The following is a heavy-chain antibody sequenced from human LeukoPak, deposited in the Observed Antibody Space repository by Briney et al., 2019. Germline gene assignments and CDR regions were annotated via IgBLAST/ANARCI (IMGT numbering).Heavy chain of an antibody. CDR3: MTEGPDDGDYGDY. V-gene: IGHV3-7*01. Sequence: GGSLSLSCAPSGFIFSSYWMSWVRQAAGKGLEWVAYMKQVGIKKTHLHSVKGRFTISKDNAKNSLYLQMNSLRAEDTAVYYCMTEGPDDGDYGDYWGQGTLVTVSS. J-gene: IGHJ4*02. CDR2: MKQVGIKK. CDR1: GFIFSSYW. D-gene: IGHD4-17*01.